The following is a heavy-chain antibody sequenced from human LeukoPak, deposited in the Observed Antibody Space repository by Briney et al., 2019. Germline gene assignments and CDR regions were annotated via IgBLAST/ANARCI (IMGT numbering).Heavy chain of an antibody. CDR1: GYTFTGYY. V-gene: IGHV1-2*02. CDR2: INPNSGDT. CDR3: ARGGKWVGHFDY. J-gene: IGHJ4*02. Sequence: ASVKVSCKTSGYTFTGYYIHWVRQAPGQGLEWMGWINPNSGDTNYAQKFQGRVTITADKSTSTAYMELSSLRSEDTAVYYCARGGKWVGHFDYWGQGTLVTVSS. D-gene: IGHD6-19*01.